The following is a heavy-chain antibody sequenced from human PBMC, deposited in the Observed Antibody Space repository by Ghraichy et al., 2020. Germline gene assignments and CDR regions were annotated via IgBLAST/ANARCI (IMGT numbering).Heavy chain of an antibody. Sequence: GRSLRLSCAASGFTFSHYGMHWVRQAPGKGLEWVAVTSYDGSNKFYGGSVQGRFTISRDNSKNTLYLQMNYLRPEDTAVYYCAKERDTSGYYSFRGDYYGMDVWGQGTTVTVSS. D-gene: IGHD3-22*01. CDR1: GFTFSHYG. V-gene: IGHV3-30*18. CDR2: TSYDGSNK. CDR3: AKERDTSGYYSFRGDYYGMDV. J-gene: IGHJ6*02.